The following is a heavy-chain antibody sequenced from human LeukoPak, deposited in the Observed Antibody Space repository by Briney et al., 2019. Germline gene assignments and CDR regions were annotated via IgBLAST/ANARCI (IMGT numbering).Heavy chain of an antibody. J-gene: IGHJ1*01. V-gene: IGHV4-30-2*01. CDR1: GDSITNGGYY. D-gene: IGHD5-12*01. CDR2: IYHSGST. CDR3: ARERNIVAKGRGDAEYFQH. Sequence: PSETLSLTCTVSGDSITNGGYYWSWIRQPPGKGLEWIGYIYHSGSTYYNPSLKSRVTISVDRSKNQFSLKLSSVTAADTAVYYCARERNIVAKGRGDAEYFQHWGQGTLVTVSS.